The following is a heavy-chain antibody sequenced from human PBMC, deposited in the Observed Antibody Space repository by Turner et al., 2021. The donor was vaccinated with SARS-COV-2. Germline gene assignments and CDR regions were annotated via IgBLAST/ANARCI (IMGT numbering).Heavy chain of an antibody. D-gene: IGHD2-2*01. J-gene: IGHJ2*01. CDR3: ARGGYCSSTSCSPYWYFDL. CDR2: MNPDSGTT. V-gene: IGHV1-8*03. CDR1: GYTCTSYD. Sequence: QVQLVQAGAEVKKPGASVKVSCKATGYTCTSYDINLVRQATGQGLEWMACMNPDSGTTAYAQKFQGRVTITRNTSISTAYMELSSLRSEYTAVYYCARGGYCSSTSCSPYWYFDLWGRGTLVTVSS.